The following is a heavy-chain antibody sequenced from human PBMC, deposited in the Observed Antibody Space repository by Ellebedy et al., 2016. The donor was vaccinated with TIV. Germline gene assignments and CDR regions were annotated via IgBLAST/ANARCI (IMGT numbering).Heavy chain of an antibody. CDR1: GYSFTDYY. Sequence: AASVKVSCKHSGYSFTDYYIHWVRHAPGQGLDWMGRINPDSGDTDYAQKFQGRVTMTRDRSISTVYMELSRLRSDDTAVYYCARYNDFLAGSSMYYFDYWGQGTPVIVSP. CDR3: ARYNDFLAGSSMYYFDY. J-gene: IGHJ4*02. V-gene: IGHV1-2*06. D-gene: IGHD3-9*01. CDR2: INPDSGDT.